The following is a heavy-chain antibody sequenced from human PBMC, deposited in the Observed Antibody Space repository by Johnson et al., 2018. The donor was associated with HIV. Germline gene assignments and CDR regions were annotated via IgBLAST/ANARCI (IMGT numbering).Heavy chain of an antibody. J-gene: IGHJ3*02. CDR3: ARLPGYSSGWTLGAFDI. D-gene: IGHD6-19*01. CDR2: ISGSGVGI. CDR1: GFTFSSYA. V-gene: IGHV3-23*04. Sequence: MQLVESGGGLAQPGGSLRLSCAASGFTFSSYAISWVRQAPGKGLEWVSAISGSGVGIYYADSVKGRFTISRDNSKNTLYLQMNSLRAEDTAVYYCARLPGYSSGWTLGAFDIWGQGTMVTVSS.